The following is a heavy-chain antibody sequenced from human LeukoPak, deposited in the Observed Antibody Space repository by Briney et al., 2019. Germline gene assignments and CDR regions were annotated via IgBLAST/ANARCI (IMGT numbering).Heavy chain of an antibody. CDR3: ARDDYYFMDV. D-gene: IGHD3-16*01. CDR1: GGPISSYY. J-gene: IGHJ6*03. V-gene: IGHV4-59*01. Sequence: PSETLSLTCTVSGGPISSYYLVWIRQPPGKGLECIGRTYYSGSTNYNPSLKSRVTISVDTSKNQLSLRLSSVTAADTAVYYCARDDYYFMDVWGKGTTVTVSS. CDR2: TYYSGST.